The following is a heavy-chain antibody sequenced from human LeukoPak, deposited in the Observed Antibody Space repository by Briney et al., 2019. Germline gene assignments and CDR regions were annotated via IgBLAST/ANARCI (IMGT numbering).Heavy chain of an antibody. J-gene: IGHJ4*02. CDR2: INHSGST. Sequence: SETLSLTCTVSGGSISSHYWSWIRQPPGKGLEWIGEINHSGSTNYNPSLKSRVTISVDTSKNQFSLKLSSVTAADTAVYYCARGCRGFDYWGQGTLVTVSS. V-gene: IGHV4-34*01. CDR1: GGSISSHY. CDR3: ARGCRGFDY. D-gene: IGHD2-15*01.